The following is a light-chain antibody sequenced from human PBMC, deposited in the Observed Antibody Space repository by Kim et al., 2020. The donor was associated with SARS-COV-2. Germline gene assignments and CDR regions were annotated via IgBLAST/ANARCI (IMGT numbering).Light chain of an antibody. J-gene: IGLJ1*01. V-gene: IGLV2-14*03. CDR1: Y. Sequence: YVSWYQQYPGKVPKLIIYDVTKRPAGVSDRFSGSKSGNTASLTISDLQTGDEADYYCNSYTGGSINYVFGTGTKVTVL. CDR2: DVT. CDR3: NSYTGGSINYV.